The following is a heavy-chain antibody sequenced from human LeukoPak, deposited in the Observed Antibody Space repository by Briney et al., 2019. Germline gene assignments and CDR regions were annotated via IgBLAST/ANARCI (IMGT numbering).Heavy chain of an antibody. CDR3: AKVGAWQLVHAMQGHVDY. CDR1: GFTFSSYS. V-gene: IGHV3-23*01. J-gene: IGHJ4*02. Sequence: GGSLRLSCAASGFTFSSYSMNWVRQAPGKGLEWVSAISGSGGSTYYADSVKGGFTISRDNSKNTLYLQMNSLRAEDTAVYYCAKVGAWQLVHAMQGHVDYWGQGTLVTVSS. CDR2: ISGSGGST. D-gene: IGHD6-13*01.